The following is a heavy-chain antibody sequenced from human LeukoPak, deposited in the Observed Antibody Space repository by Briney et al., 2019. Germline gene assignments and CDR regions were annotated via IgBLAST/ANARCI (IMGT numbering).Heavy chain of an antibody. CDR2: MFYSGTT. D-gene: IGHD6-19*01. J-gene: IGHJ4*02. CDR3: ARVNSSGWFYIDY. V-gene: IGHV4-31*03. Sequence: SETLSLTCTVSGGSISSGGYYWSWIRQNPGKGLEWIGYMFYSGTTYYNPSLESRVTISEDTSKNQFSLKLSSVTAADTAVYYCARVNSSGWFYIDYWGQGTLVTVSS. CDR1: GGSISSGGYY.